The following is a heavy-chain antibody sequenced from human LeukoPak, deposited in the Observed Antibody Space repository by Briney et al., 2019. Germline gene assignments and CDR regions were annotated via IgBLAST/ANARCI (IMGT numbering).Heavy chain of an antibody. CDR2: IYHSGST. V-gene: IGHV4-59*12. CDR3: ARGGLRYFDWLPPPIDY. CDR1: GGSISSYY. J-gene: IGHJ4*02. Sequence: SETLSLTCTVSGGSISSYYWSWIRQPPGKGLEWIGYIYHSGSTNYNPSLKSRVTISVDTSKNQFSLKLSSVTAADTAVYYCARGGLRYFDWLPPPIDYWGQGTLVTVSS. D-gene: IGHD3-9*01.